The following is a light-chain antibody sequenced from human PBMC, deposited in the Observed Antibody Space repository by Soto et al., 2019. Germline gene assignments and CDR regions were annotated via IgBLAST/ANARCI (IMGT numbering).Light chain of an antibody. Sequence: DIQMTQSPSSLSASVGDRVTITCRASQGIRNELGWYQQKPGKAPKRLIYAASSLQSGVPSRFSGSGSGTELTHTITSLQPEDFATYYCLQHNSYPWTFGQRTKVEIK. CDR1: QGIRNE. CDR3: LQHNSYPWT. CDR2: AAS. V-gene: IGKV1-17*01. J-gene: IGKJ1*01.